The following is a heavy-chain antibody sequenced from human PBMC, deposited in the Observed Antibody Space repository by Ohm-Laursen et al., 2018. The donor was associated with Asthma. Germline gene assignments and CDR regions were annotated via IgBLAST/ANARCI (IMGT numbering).Heavy chain of an antibody. J-gene: IGHJ4*02. V-gene: IGHV3-33*01. D-gene: IGHD6-6*01. CDR1: GFTFSSYG. Sequence: SLRLSCAASGFTFSSYGMHWVRQAPGKGLEWVAVVWYDGSNKYYADSVKGRFTISRDNSKKTLYLQMNSLRAEDTAVYYCARGLYGSSFTGPFDSWGQGTLVTVSS. CDR3: ARGLYGSSFTGPFDS. CDR2: VWYDGSNK.